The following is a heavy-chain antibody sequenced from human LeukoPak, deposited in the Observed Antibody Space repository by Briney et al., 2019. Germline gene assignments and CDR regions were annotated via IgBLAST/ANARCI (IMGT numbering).Heavy chain of an antibody. J-gene: IGHJ4*02. D-gene: IGHD6-13*01. CDR1: GFTFSSYG. CDR3: AKDYFGQLGG. CDR2: IQYAGSNK. Sequence: GGSLRLSCAASGFTFSSYGMHWVRQAPGKGLEWVTFIQYAGSNKYYADSVKGRFTISRDNSKNTLYLQMNSLRAEDTAVYYCAKDYFGQLGGWGQGTLVTVSS. V-gene: IGHV3-30*02.